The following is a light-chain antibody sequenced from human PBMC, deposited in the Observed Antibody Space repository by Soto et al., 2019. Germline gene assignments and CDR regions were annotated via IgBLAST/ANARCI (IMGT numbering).Light chain of an antibody. J-gene: IGLJ3*02. V-gene: IGLV8-61*01. CDR3: VLYMGSGIRV. CDR2: STN. Sequence: QAVVTQEPSFSVSPGGTVTLTCGLSSGSVSTSYYPSWYQQTPGQAPRTLIDSTNTRSSGVPDRFSGSILGNKAALTITGAQADDESDYYCVLYMGSGIRVFGGGTKVTGL. CDR1: SGSVSTSYY.